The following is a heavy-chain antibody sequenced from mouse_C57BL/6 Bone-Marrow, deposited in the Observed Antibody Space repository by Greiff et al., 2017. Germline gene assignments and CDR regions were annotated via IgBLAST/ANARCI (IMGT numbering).Heavy chain of an antibody. D-gene: IGHD1-1*01. CDR2: IVPANGNT. Sequence: VQLQQSVAELVRPGASVKLSCTASGFNIKNTYMHWVKQRPEQGLEWIGRIVPANGNTKYAPKFQGKATITAETSSNTASLQLSSLTSEDTAIYYCARTHLLRPWYFDVWGTGTTVTVSS. CDR3: ARTHLLRPWYFDV. J-gene: IGHJ1*03. V-gene: IGHV14-3*01. CDR1: GFNIKNTY.